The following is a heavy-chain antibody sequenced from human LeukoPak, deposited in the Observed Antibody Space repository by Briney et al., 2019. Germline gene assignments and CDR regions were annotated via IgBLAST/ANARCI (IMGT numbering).Heavy chain of an antibody. D-gene: IGHD2-2*01. CDR1: GFTFDDYA. CDR2: ISGSGGST. J-gene: IGHJ4*02. V-gene: IGHV3-23*01. Sequence: GRSLRLSCAASGFTFDDYAMHWVRQAPGKGLEWVSAISGSGGSTYYADSVKGRFTISRDNSKNTLYLQMNSLRAEDTAVYYCAKRGSTCLDYWGQGTLVTVSS. CDR3: AKRGSTCLDY.